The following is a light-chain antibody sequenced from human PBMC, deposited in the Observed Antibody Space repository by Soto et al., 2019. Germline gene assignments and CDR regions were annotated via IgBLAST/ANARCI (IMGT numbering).Light chain of an antibody. CDR2: LNSDGSH. V-gene: IGLV4-69*01. CDR3: QTWGTGIHV. CDR1: SGHSSHA. J-gene: IGLJ1*01. Sequence: QPVLTQSPSASASLGASVKLTCTLSSGHSSHAIAWHQQQPEKGPRYLMKLNSDGSHSKGDGIPDRFSGSSSGAERYLIISSLQSEDEADYYCQTWGTGIHVFGTGTKVTVL.